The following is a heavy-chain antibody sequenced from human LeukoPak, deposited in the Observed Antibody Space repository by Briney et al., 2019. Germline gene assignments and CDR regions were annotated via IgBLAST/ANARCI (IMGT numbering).Heavy chain of an antibody. CDR1: GFTFSSYS. Sequence: LGGSLRLSCAASGFTFSSYSMNWVRQAPGKGLEWVSYISTSSGIIYYADSVKGRFTVSRDDAKNSLYLQMNSLRAEDTVVYYCARRSCTTSCYLNYWGQGTLVAVSS. CDR3: ARRSCTTSCYLNY. D-gene: IGHD2-2*01. CDR2: ISTSSGII. J-gene: IGHJ4*02. V-gene: IGHV3-48*01.